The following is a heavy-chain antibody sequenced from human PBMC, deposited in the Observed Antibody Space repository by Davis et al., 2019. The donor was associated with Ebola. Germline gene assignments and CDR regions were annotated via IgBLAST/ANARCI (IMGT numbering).Heavy chain of an antibody. CDR2: IRYDGSNK. J-gene: IGHJ4*02. D-gene: IGHD5-18*01. V-gene: IGHV3-30*02. CDR3: AKDRGYSYGWTLDY. Sequence: GGSLRLSCAASGFSPSSYGMHWVRQAPGKGLEWVAFIRYDGSNKYYADSVKGRFTISRDNSKNTLYLQMNSLRAEDTAVYYCAKDRGYSYGWTLDYWGQGTLVTVSS. CDR1: GFSPSSYG.